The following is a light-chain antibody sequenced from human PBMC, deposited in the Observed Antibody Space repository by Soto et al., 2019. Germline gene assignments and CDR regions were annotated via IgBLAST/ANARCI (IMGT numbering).Light chain of an antibody. CDR3: QQYDSTVWT. CDR2: ATS. CDR1: QTVDSRY. J-gene: IGKJ1*01. Sequence: EIVFPQSPATLSLSQLQQSTLSCRASQTVDSRYLAWYQQKRGQAPTLLIYATSSRATGVPDRFSGGGSGPDFTLTIRRLEPEDFAVYYCQQYDSTVWTFGQGTKVDIK. V-gene: IGKV3-20*01.